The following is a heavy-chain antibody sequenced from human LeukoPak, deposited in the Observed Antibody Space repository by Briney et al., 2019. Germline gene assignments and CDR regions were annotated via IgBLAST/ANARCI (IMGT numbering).Heavy chain of an antibody. Sequence: PSETLSLTCTVSGGSINGHSWSWIRQSPGKGLEWIGHIYYTGINTYNPSLESRVTISVDTSKNQFSLKLNSVTAADTALYYCAREQAVAGSGFDYWGQGTLVTVSS. D-gene: IGHD6-19*01. J-gene: IGHJ4*02. CDR2: IYYTGIN. CDR1: GGSINGHS. CDR3: AREQAVAGSGFDY. V-gene: IGHV4-59*11.